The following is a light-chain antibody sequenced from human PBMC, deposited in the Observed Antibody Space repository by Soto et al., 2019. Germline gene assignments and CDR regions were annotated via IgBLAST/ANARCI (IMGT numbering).Light chain of an antibody. J-gene: IGKJ1*01. CDR3: QQYDSSPWT. Sequence: ETVLTQSPGTLSLSPGERATLSCRASQDIRSNYLAWYRQTPGQAPRLLIYGASKRASGIADRFSGSGSRKDLTPIISRLEPEDCALYYCQQYDSSPWTFGQGTKVEIK. CDR2: GAS. CDR1: QDIRSNY. V-gene: IGKV3-20*01.